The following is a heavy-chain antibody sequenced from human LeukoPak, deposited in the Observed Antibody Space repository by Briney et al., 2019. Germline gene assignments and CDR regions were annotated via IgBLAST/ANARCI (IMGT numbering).Heavy chain of an antibody. CDR3: ARGPYYYYYGMDV. CDR2: IKQDGSEK. V-gene: IGHV3-7*01. CDR1: GFTFSSYW. J-gene: IGHJ6*02. Sequence: PGGSLRLSCAASGFTFSSYWMSWVRQAPGKGLEWVANIKQDGSEKYYVDSVKGRFTISRDNAKNSLYLQMNSLRAEDTAAYYCARGPYYYYYGMDVWGQGTTVTVSS.